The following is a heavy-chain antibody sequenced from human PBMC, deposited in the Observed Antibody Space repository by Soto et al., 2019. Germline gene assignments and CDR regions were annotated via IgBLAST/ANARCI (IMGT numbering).Heavy chain of an antibody. D-gene: IGHD2-2*01. CDR2: IYYSGST. Sequence: SETLSLTCTVSGGSISSGGYYWSWIRQHPGKGLEWIGYIYYSGSTYYNPSLKSRVTISVDTSKNQFSLKLSSVTAADTAVYYYARDSVLGGLTMPDAFDIWGQGTMVTVSS. CDR1: GGSISSGGYY. J-gene: IGHJ3*02. V-gene: IGHV4-31*03. CDR3: ARDSVLGGLTMPDAFDI.